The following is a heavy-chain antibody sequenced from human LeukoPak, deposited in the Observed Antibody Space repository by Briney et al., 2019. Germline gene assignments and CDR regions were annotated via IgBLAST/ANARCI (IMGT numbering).Heavy chain of an antibody. Sequence: PGGSLRLSCAASGFTFSSCSMSWVRQAPGKGLEWVSSISSDSSYVYYAASMKDRFTISRDNARNSLYLQMNSLRAADTAVYYCARAYDSSGYYWRIFDDWGQGALVTVSS. V-gene: IGHV3-21*01. J-gene: IGHJ4*02. CDR3: ARAYDSSGYYWRIFDD. D-gene: IGHD3-22*01. CDR1: GFTFSSCS. CDR2: ISSDSSYV.